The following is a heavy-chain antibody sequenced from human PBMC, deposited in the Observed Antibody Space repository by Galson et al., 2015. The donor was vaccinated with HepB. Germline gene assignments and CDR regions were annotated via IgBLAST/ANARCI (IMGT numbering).Heavy chain of an antibody. CDR2: IRYDGSNK. CDR1: GFTFSSYG. CDR3: AKEESIVGATVQDGFDY. J-gene: IGHJ4*02. D-gene: IGHD1-26*01. V-gene: IGHV3-30*02. Sequence: SLRLSCAASGFTFSSYGMHWVRQAPGKGLEWVAFIRYDGSNKYYADSVKGRFTISRDNSKNTLYLQMNSLRAEDTAVYYCAKEESIVGATVQDGFDYWGQGTLVTVSS.